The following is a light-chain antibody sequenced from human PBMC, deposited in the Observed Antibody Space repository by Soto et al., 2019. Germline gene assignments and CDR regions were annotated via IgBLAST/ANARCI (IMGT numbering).Light chain of an antibody. V-gene: IGKV2-30*01. Sequence: DVVMTQSPLSLPVTLGQPASISCRSSQSLVYSDGNTYLNSFQQRPGQSPRRLIYKVSNRDSGVPDRLSGSGSGTDFTLKISRVEAEDVGIYYCMQGTHWTFGQGTKVEIK. CDR3: MQGTHWT. J-gene: IGKJ1*01. CDR1: QSLVYSDGNTY. CDR2: KVS.